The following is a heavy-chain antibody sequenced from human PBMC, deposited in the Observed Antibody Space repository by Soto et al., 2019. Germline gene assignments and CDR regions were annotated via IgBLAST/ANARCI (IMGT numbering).Heavy chain of an antibody. CDR2: IFSNDEK. CDR3: ALKKDGSRTDCYSASFDP. Sequence: QVTLKASGPVVVKPTETLTLTCTVSGFSLSHARVGVSWIRQPPGKALEWLAHIFSNDEKSYSTSLKNRLTISKDTSKSQVVLTMTNLDPVDSGTYYSALKKDGSRTDCYSASFDPWGQGTLVTVSS. V-gene: IGHV2-26*01. CDR1: GFSLSHARVG. J-gene: IGHJ5*02. D-gene: IGHD2-2*01.